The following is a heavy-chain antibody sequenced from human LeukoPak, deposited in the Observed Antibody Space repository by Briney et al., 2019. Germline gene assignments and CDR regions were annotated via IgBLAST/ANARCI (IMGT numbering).Heavy chain of an antibody. CDR3: ARQIPTTDNWFDP. V-gene: IGHV4-39*01. J-gene: IGHJ5*02. Sequence: SETLSLTCTVSGGSISSSSYYWGWIRRPPGKGLEWIGSIYYSGSTYYNPPLKSRVTISVDTSKNQFSLKLSSVTAADTAVYYCARQIPTTDNWFDPWGQGTLVTVSS. CDR2: IYYSGST. D-gene: IGHD4-17*01. CDR1: GGSISSSSYY.